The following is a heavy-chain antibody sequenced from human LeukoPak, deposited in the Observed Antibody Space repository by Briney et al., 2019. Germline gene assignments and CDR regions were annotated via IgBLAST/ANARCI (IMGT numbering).Heavy chain of an antibody. Sequence: LGASVKVSCKSSGFTFTDHYMHWVRQGPGQGLEWMGYIGPHSTFTSSPQEFQGRVTMTRDASMSTAYMELTRLTSDDTAVYYCVREGEGPLSKDFDYWGQGTLVTVSS. J-gene: IGHJ4*02. V-gene: IGHV1-2*03. D-gene: IGHD2/OR15-2a*01. CDR2: IGPHSTFT. CDR1: GFTFTDHY. CDR3: VREGEGPLSKDFDY.